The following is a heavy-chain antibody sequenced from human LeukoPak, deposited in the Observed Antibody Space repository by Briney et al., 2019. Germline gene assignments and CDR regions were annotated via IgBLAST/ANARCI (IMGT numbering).Heavy chain of an antibody. CDR3: ARGPTVTTFADY. D-gene: IGHD4-17*01. Sequence: SETLSLTCAVYGGSFSGYYWSWIRQPPGKGLEWIGEINHSGSTNYNPSLKSRVTISVDTSKNQFSLKLSSVTAADTAVYYCARGPTVTTFADYWGQGTLVTVSS. CDR2: INHSGST. V-gene: IGHV4-34*01. CDR1: GGSFSGYY. J-gene: IGHJ4*02.